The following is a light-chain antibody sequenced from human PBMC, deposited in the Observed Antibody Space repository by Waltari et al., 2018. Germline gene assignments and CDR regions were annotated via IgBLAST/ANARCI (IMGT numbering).Light chain of an antibody. V-gene: IGLV2-14*03. Sequence: QSGLTQPASVSGSPGQSITISCTGTRSDIGYYNFVSWYQQHPGKAPKLVIFDVSRWPSGVSHRFSGSKSGNTASLTISGLQAEDEAADYCASYTSANTVLFGGGTKVTVL. CDR2: DVS. J-gene: IGLJ2*01. CDR3: ASYTSANTVL. CDR1: RSDIGYYNF.